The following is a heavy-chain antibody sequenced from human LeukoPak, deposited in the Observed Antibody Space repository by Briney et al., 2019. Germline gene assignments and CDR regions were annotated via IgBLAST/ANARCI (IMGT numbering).Heavy chain of an antibody. D-gene: IGHD6-19*01. V-gene: IGHV6-1*01. CDR3: VRKKPWLDDFDI. Sequence: SQTLSLTCAISGDGVSSISSAWDWVRQTPSTGLGWLGRTYYRSKWYTDYAPSVKRRITINPDTSKNQFSLHLSSVTPEDTAVYYCVRKKPWLDDFDIWGQGTMVTVSS. CDR1: GDGVSSISSA. J-gene: IGHJ3*02. CDR2: TYYRSKWYT.